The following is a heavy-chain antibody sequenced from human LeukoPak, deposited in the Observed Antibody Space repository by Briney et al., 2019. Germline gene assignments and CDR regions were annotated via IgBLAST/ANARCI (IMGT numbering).Heavy chain of an antibody. V-gene: IGHV1-18*01. CDR2: ISAYNGNT. Sequence: GASVKVSCKASGYTFTSYGISWVRQAPGQGLEWMGWISAYNGNTNYAQKLQGRVTMTTDTSTSTAYMELRSLRSDDTAVYYCARIPGVTIFGVVTGDYRGQGTLVTVSS. CDR1: GYTFTSYG. D-gene: IGHD3-3*01. CDR3: ARIPGVTIFGVVTGDY. J-gene: IGHJ4*02.